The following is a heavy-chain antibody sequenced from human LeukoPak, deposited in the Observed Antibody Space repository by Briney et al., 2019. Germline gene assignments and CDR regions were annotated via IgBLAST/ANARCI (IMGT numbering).Heavy chain of an antibody. D-gene: IGHD3-22*01. CDR2: ISGSGGST. Sequence: GGSLRLSCAASGFTFSSYAMSWVRQAPGKGLEWVSAISGSGGSTYYADSVKGRFTISRDNSKNTLYLQMNSLRAEDTAVYYCAKGGLGYYDSSGYSPYYFDYWGQGTPVTVSS. J-gene: IGHJ4*02. CDR3: AKGGLGYYDSSGYSPYYFDY. CDR1: GFTFSSYA. V-gene: IGHV3-23*01.